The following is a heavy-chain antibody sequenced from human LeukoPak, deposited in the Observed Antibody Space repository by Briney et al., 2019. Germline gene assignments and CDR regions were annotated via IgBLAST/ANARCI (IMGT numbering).Heavy chain of an antibody. CDR2: ITPGSGT. D-gene: IGHD5-24*01. CDR3: ARDRYGDGFAHLDY. J-gene: IGHJ4*02. Sequence: SVQVSRKASGFTFTTYAIHWVRPAPGQGLEWMGWITPGSGTNYTQKFQGRVAITWDTTITTAYMHLSRLTSDDTDVYDCARDRYGDGFAHLDYWGQGAVDPVSS. CDR1: GFTFTTYA. V-gene: IGHV1-2*02.